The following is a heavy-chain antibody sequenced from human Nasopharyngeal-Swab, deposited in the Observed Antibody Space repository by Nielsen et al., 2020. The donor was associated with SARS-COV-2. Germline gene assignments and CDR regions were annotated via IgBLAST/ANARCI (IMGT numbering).Heavy chain of an antibody. Sequence: ASVKVSCKASGYTSTSYDINWVRQATGQGLEWMGWMNPNSGNTGYAQKFQGRVTMTRNTSISTAYMELSRLRSDDTAVYYCARAILSQRGWGYYMDVWGKGTTVTVSS. D-gene: IGHD2-15*01. V-gene: IGHV1-8*01. CDR2: MNPNSGNT. CDR1: GYTSTSYD. J-gene: IGHJ6*03. CDR3: ARAILSQRGWGYYMDV.